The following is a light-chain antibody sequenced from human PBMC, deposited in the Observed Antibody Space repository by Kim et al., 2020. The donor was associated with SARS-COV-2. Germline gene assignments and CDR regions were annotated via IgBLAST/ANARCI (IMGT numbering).Light chain of an antibody. Sequence: YPGQTASISCSGDTFGGKYAGWYPQKPGQSPVLVIYQDSKRPSGIPERFSGSNSGNTATLTISGTQAMDEADYYCQAWDSSTAWVFGGGTQLTVL. CDR3: QAWDSSTAWV. CDR1: TFGGKY. V-gene: IGLV3-1*01. CDR2: QDS. J-gene: IGLJ3*02.